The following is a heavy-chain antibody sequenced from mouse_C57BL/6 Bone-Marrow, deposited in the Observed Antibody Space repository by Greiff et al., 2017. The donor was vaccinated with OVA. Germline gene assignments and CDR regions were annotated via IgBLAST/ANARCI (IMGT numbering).Heavy chain of an antibody. CDR2: ISSGSSTI. CDR1: GFTFSDYG. CDR3: ARTVLYWYFDV. Sequence: EVQLVESGGGLVKPGGSLKLSCAASGFTFSDYGMHWVRQAPEKGLEWVAYISSGSSTIYYADTVTGRFPISRDHAKNTLFLQMTSLRSEDTAMYYCARTVLYWYFDVWGTGTTVTVSS. J-gene: IGHJ1*03. V-gene: IGHV5-17*01.